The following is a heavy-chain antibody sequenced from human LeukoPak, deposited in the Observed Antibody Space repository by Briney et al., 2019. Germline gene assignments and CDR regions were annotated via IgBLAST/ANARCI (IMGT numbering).Heavy chain of an antibody. J-gene: IGHJ4*02. CDR1: GFTFRDAW. CDR3: AKSNSYCTNGVCLYFHY. CDR2: ISGSGGST. V-gene: IGHV3-23*01. D-gene: IGHD2-8*01. Sequence: GGSLRLSCAASGFTFRDAWMTWVRQAPGKGLEWVSAISGSGGSTYYADSVKGRFTISRDNSKNTLYLQMNSLRAEDTAVYYCAKSNSYCTNGVCLYFHYWGQGTLVTVSS.